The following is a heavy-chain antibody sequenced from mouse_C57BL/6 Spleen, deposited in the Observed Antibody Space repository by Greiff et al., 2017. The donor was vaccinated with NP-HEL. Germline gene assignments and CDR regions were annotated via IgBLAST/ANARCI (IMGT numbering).Heavy chain of an antibody. D-gene: IGHD1-1*01. Sequence: EVKLVESGGDLVKPGGSLKLSCAASGFTFSSYGMSWVRQTPDKRLEWVATISSGGSYTYYPDSVKGRVTISRDNAKNTLYLQMSSLKSEDTAMYYCARQRIYYYGSSDYYAMDYWGQGTSVTVSS. J-gene: IGHJ4*01. V-gene: IGHV5-6*01. CDR3: ARQRIYYYGSSDYYAMDY. CDR2: ISSGGSYT. CDR1: GFTFSSYG.